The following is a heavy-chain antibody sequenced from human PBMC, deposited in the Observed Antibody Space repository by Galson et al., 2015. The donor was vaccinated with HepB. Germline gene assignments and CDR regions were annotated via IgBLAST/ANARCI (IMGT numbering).Heavy chain of an antibody. CDR2: VYHSGNA. Sequence: LSLTCTVSGGSLTSGGYYWSWIRQRPGKGLEWIGYVYHSGNAYYNPSLRSRVSMSVDTSENKFSLELNSVTAADTAVYYCARGRLTTTRDFDYWGQGALVTVSS. V-gene: IGHV4-31*03. D-gene: IGHD4-11*01. CDR1: GGSLTSGGYY. J-gene: IGHJ4*02. CDR3: ARGRLTTTRDFDY.